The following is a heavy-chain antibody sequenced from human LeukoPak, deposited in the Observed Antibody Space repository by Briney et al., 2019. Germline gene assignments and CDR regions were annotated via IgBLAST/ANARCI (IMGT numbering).Heavy chain of an antibody. CDR1: GFTFSSYG. CDR3: AKTIAGTRYYFDY. Sequence: GGSLRLSCAASGFTFSSYGMHWVRQAPGKGLEWVSAISGSGVNTYYADSVMGRFTISRDNSKNTLYLQMNSLRAEDTAVYYCAKTIAGTRYYFDYWGQGTLVTVSS. CDR2: ISGSGVNT. V-gene: IGHV3-23*01. J-gene: IGHJ4*02. D-gene: IGHD1-20*01.